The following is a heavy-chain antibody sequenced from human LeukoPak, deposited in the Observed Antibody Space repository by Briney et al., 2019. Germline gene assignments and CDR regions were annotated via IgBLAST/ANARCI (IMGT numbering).Heavy chain of an antibody. Sequence: ASVKVSCKASGYSFSGFYMHWVRQAPGQGLEWIGWIIPNTGCTNYAQKFQGRVTMTRDTTISTAYMELSSLRSDDTAVYYCAREWLIVVTGTGHLDYWGQGTLVTVSS. V-gene: IGHV1-2*02. J-gene: IGHJ4*02. CDR3: AREWLIVVTGTGHLDY. D-gene: IGHD6-19*01. CDR1: GYSFSGFY. CDR2: IIPNTGCT.